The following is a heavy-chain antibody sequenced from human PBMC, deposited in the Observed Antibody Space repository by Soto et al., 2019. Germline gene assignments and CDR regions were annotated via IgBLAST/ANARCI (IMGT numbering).Heavy chain of an antibody. CDR3: ARHRRVTTRGYYYGMDV. J-gene: IGHJ6*02. CDR2: IYYSGST. Sequence: SGTLSLTCTVSGGSISSGSYYWGWIRQPPGKGLEWIGSIYYSGSTYYNPSLKSRVTISVDTSKNQFSLKLSSVTAADTAVYYCARHRRVTTRGYYYGMDVWGQGTTVTVSS. CDR1: GGSISSGSYY. V-gene: IGHV4-39*01. D-gene: IGHD4-17*01.